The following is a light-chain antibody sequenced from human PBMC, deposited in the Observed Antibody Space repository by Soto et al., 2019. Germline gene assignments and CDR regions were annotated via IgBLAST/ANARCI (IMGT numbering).Light chain of an antibody. J-gene: IGKJ5*01. CDR1: QSISSY. CDR3: QQSYKMPS. V-gene: IGKV1-39*01. Sequence: DIQMTQSPSSLSASVGDRVPITCRASQSISSYLNWYQQKPGKAPKLLIYAASSLQIGVPSRFSGSGSGTDFTLTISSLEPEDFGTYYCQQSYKMPSFGQGTRLEIK. CDR2: AAS.